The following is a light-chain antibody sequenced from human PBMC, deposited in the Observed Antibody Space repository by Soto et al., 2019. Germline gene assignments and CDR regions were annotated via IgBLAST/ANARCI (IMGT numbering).Light chain of an antibody. CDR2: EVV. CDR3: KSYAGSNTYL. J-gene: IGLJ1*01. V-gene: IGLV2-8*01. CDR1: KSDIGVYDF. Sequence: QSVLTQPPSASGSPGQSVTISCTGTKSDIGVYDFVSWYQHHPGKAPRLFIYEVVQRPSGVPDRFSGSKSGNTASLTVSGLQAADEADYFCKSYAGSNTYLVGSGTKV.